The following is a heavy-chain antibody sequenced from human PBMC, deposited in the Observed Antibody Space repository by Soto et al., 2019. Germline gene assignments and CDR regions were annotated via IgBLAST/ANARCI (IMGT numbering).Heavy chain of an antibody. V-gene: IGHV3-53*01. J-gene: IGHJ4*02. CDR3: ARERDTTGYILRY. CDR1: GFTVSNNY. CDR2: IYARGTT. D-gene: IGHD3-9*01. Sequence: EVQLVESGGGLIQPGGSLRLSCAASGFTVSNNYMTWVRQAPGKGLEWVSIIYARGTTYYADSVKSRFTISRDNSDNTLYLHMNNLRAEDTAMYYCARERDTTGYILRYWGQGTLVTVSS.